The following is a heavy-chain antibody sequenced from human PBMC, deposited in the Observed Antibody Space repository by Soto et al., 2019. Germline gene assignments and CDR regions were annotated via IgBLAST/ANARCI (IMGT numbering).Heavy chain of an antibody. CDR2: ISGSGQTT. CDR1: GFTFSSYA. CDR3: TSDSYSTMIIVRFDY. J-gene: IGHJ4*01. Sequence: GGSLRLSCAASGFTFSSYAMHWVRQAPGKGLEWVSGISGSGQTTHYRDSVKGRFTISRDNFRNTLYLQVNSLKIEDTAVYYCTSDSYSTMIIVRFDYWGHGTLVTVSS. D-gene: IGHD3-22*01. V-gene: IGHV3-23*01.